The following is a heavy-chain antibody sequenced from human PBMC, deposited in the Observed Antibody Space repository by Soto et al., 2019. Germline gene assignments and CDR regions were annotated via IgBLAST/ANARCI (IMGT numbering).Heavy chain of an antibody. V-gene: IGHV4-39*01. CDR2: IYYSGST. CDR1: GGSISSSSYY. D-gene: IGHD6-13*01. Sequence: KTSETLSLTCTVSGGSISSSSYYWGWIRQPPGKGLEWIGSIYYSGSTYYNPSLKSRVTISVDTSKNQFSLKLSSVTAADTAVYYCARHGGAGYSSSWYGSIDYWGQGTLVTVSS. CDR3: ARHGGAGYSSSWYGSIDY. J-gene: IGHJ4*02.